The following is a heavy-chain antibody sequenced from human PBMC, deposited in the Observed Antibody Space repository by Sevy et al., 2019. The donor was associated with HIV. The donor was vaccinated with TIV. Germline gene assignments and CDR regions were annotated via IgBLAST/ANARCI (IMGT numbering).Heavy chain of an antibody. V-gene: IGHV3-53*01. CDR2: MYAGGTA. CDR1: GFDIRSNY. D-gene: IGHD2-15*01. CDR3: ASEYCSRGSCFFDY. J-gene: IGHJ4*02. Sequence: GGSLRLSCVVSGFDIRSNYMSWGRQAPGKGLEWVSHMYAGGTAYYADSVKGRFTFSRDDSKNTVSLQMRSLRVEDSAVYYCASEYCSRGSCFFDYWGQGIQVTVSS.